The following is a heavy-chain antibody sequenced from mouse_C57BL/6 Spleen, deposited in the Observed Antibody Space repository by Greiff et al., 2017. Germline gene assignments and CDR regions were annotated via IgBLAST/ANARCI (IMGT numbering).Heavy chain of an antibody. V-gene: IGHV5-12*01. CDR2: ISNGGGSP. J-gene: IGHJ1*03. D-gene: IGHD2-5*01. Sequence: EVKLMESGGGLVQPGGSLKLSCAASGFTFSDYYMYWVRQTPEKRLEWVAYISNGGGSPYYPDTVKGRFTISSDNATHTLYLQMGRLKAEDTGKYYRAGSNYGGWYFDVWGTGTTVTVSS. CDR1: GFTFSDYY. CDR3: AGSNYGGWYFDV.